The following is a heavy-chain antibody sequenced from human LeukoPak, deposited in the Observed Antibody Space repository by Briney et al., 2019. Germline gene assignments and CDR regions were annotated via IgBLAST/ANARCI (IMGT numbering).Heavy chain of an antibody. V-gene: IGHV4-39*07. CDR2: INHSGST. Sequence: SETLSLTCTVSGGSISSSSYYWSWIRQPPGKGLEWIGEINHSGSTNYNPSLKSRVTISVDTSKNQFSLKLSSVTAADTAVYYCARGDSSSSWFDPWGQGTLVTVSS. D-gene: IGHD6-6*01. J-gene: IGHJ5*02. CDR1: GGSISSSSYY. CDR3: ARGDSSSSWFDP.